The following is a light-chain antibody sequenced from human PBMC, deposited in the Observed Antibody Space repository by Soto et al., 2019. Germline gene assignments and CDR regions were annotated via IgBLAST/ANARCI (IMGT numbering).Light chain of an antibody. J-gene: IGKJ5*01. CDR1: QSARSN. CDR2: GAS. CDR3: QQDSSSPPGVT. V-gene: IGKV3-20*01. Sequence: EIVMTQSPATLSVSPGERATLSCRASQSARSNLAWYQQKPGQAPRLLIYGASSRATGIPDRFSGSGSGTDFTLTISRLEPEDFAVYYCQQDSSSPPGVTFGQGTRLEIK.